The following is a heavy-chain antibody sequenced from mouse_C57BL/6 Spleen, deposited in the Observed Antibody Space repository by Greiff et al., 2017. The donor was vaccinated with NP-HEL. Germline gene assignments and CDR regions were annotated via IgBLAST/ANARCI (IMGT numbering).Heavy chain of an antibody. CDR1: GYTFTSYW. Sequence: VQLQQPGAELVKPGASVKMSCKASGYTFTSYWITWVKQRPGQGLEWIGDIYPGSGSTNYNEKFKSKATLTVDTSSSTAYMQLSSLTSEDSAVYYCARQGDYDGGAWFAYWGQGTLVTVSA. J-gene: IGHJ3*01. CDR3: ARQGDYDGGAWFAY. CDR2: IYPGSGST. V-gene: IGHV1-55*01. D-gene: IGHD2-4*01.